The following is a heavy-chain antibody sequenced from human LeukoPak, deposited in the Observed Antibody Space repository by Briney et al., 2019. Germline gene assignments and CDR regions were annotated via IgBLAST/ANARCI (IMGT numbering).Heavy chain of an antibody. V-gene: IGHV1-46*01. CDR2: IKPSGGST. Sequence: ASVKVSCKTSGYSFTSYNLHWVRQAPGQRLEWMGIIKPSGGSTSYAQKFQGRVTMTRDVSTSTDYMELSSLRSEDTAVYYCARDNSVEDTAWWFDPWGQGTLVTVSS. CDR3: ARDNSVEDTAWWFDP. CDR1: GYSFTSYN. J-gene: IGHJ5*02. D-gene: IGHD4-23*01.